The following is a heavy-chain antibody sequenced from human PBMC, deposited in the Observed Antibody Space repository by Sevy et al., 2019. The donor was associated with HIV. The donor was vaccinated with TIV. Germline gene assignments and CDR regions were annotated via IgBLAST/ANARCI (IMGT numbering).Heavy chain of an antibody. J-gene: IGHJ4*02. Sequence: GALRLSFSASGFTFHKYDMHLVRQPTGKGLELVSGIGVRGDTHYPGAVKGRFTISRENAKNSLYLQMDDLRAGDTAVYYCATEGTGEQRAGFDFWGQGTLVTVSS. D-gene: IGHD7-27*01. CDR3: ATEGTGEQRAGFDF. CDR1: GFTFHKYD. CDR2: IGVRGDT. V-gene: IGHV3-13*01.